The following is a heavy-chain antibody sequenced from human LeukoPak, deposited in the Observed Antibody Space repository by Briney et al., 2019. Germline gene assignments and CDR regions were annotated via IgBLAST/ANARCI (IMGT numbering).Heavy chain of an antibody. CDR2: IYYSGST. V-gene: IGHV4-59*01. J-gene: IGHJ4*02. D-gene: IGHD3-10*01. CDR3: ARDRAFLY. CDR1: GGSISSYY. Sequence: PSETLSLTCTVSGGSISSYYWSWIRQPPGKGLEWIGYIYYSGSTNYNPSLKSRVTISVDTSKNQFSLKLSSVTAADTAVYYCARDRAFLYWGQGTLVTVSS.